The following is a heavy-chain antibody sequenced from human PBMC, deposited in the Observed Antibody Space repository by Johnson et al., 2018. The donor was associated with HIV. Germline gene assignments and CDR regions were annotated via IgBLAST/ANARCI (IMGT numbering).Heavy chain of an antibody. V-gene: IGHV3-66*01. CDR2: IYSGGST. D-gene: IGHD3-22*01. J-gene: IGHJ3*02. CDR3: AGDYDSSGYTEKADAFDI. Sequence: VQLVESGGGLVQPGGSLRLSCAASGFTVSNNYMSWVRQAPGKGLEWVSVIYSGGSTYYADSVKGRFTISRDNSKNTLYLQMNSRRAEDTAVYYCAGDYDSSGYTEKADAFDIWGQGTMVTVSS. CDR1: GFTVSNNY.